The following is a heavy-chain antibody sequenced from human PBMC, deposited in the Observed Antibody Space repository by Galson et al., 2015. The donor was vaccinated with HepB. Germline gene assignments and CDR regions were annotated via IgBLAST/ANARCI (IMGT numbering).Heavy chain of an antibody. CDR2: TYYRSEWYN. V-gene: IGHV6-1*01. Sequence: CAISGDSVSSNSAAWNWIRQSPSRGLEWLGRTYYRSEWYNDYAVSVKSRITINPDTSKNQFSLQLNSVTPEDTAVYYCARHYYYGSGSYYSESYYYYGMDVWGQGTTVTVSS. D-gene: IGHD3-10*01. J-gene: IGHJ6*02. CDR3: ARHYYYGSGSYYSESYYYYGMDV. CDR1: GDSVSSNSAA.